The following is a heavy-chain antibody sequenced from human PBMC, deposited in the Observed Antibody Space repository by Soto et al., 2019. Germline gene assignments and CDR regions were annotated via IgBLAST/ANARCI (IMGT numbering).Heavy chain of an antibody. J-gene: IGHJ6*03. V-gene: IGHV4-59*01. D-gene: IGHD6-13*01. CDR2: IYYSGST. CDR3: ARVGIAAAGTDYYYYYMDV. Sequence: PSETLSLTCTVSGGSISSYYWSWIRQPPGKGLERIVYIYYSGSTNYNPSLKSRVTISVDTSKNQFSLKLSSVTAADTAVYYCARVGIAAAGTDYYYYYMDVWGKGTTVTVSS. CDR1: GGSISSYY.